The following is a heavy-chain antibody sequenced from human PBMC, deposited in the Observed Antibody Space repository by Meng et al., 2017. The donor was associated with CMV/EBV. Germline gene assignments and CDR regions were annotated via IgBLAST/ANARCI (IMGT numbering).Heavy chain of an antibody. D-gene: IGHD6-19*01. CDR3: VGEAGLLYSSGPPGDI. CDR1: GFTFSSYE. V-gene: IGHV3-48*03. J-gene: IGHJ3*02. CDR2: ISSSGSTI. Sequence: GGSLRLSCAASGFTFSSYEMNWVRQAPGKGLEWVSYISSSGSTIYYADSVKGRFTISRDNAKNSLYLQMNSLRAEDTAVYYCVGEAGLLYSSGPPGDIWGQGTMVTVSS.